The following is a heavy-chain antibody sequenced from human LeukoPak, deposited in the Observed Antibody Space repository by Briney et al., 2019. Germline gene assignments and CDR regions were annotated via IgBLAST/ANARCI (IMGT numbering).Heavy chain of an antibody. CDR2: ISSSGSTI. Sequence: GGSLRLSCAASGFTLSSYEMNWVRQAPGKGLEWVSYISSSGSTIYYADSVKGRFTISRDNAKNSLYLQMNSLRAEDTAVYYCASPIDSSGYDYWGQGTLVTVSS. J-gene: IGHJ4*02. D-gene: IGHD3-22*01. CDR1: GFTLSSYE. V-gene: IGHV3-48*03. CDR3: ASPIDSSGYDY.